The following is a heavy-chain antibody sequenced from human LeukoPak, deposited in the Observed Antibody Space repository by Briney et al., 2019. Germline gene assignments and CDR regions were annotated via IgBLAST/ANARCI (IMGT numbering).Heavy chain of an antibody. J-gene: IGHJ4*02. CDR3: ARGGDILTGYYYFNY. D-gene: IGHD3-9*01. Sequence: SETLSLTCAVSGGSISSGGYSWSWIRQPPGKGLEWIGYIYRSGSTYYNPSLKSRVTISVDRSKNQFSLKLSSVTAADTAVYYCARGGDILTGYYYFNYWGQGTLVTVSS. CDR1: GGSISSGGYS. CDR2: IYRSGST. V-gene: IGHV4-30-2*01.